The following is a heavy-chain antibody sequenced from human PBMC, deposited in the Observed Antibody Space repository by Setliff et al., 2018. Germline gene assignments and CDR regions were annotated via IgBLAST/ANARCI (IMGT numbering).Heavy chain of an antibody. CDR2: INTNTGNP. D-gene: IGHD2-15*01. J-gene: IGHJ4*02. V-gene: IGHV7-4-1*02. Sequence: ASVKVSCKSSGYTFTSYGINWVRQAPGQGLEWMGWINTNTGNPVYAQGFTGRFVFSLDTSVSTAYLQISSLKAEDTAMYYCARGYCSGGSCADFDYWGQGTLVTVSS. CDR1: GYTFTSYG. CDR3: ARGYCSGGSCADFDY.